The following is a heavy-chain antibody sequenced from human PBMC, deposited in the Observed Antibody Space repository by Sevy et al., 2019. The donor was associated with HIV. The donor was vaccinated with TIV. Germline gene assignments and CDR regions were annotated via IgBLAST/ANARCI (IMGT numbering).Heavy chain of an antibody. Sequence: GGSLRLSCAASGFTVSSNYMSWVRQAPGKGLEWVSVIYSGGSTYYADSVKGRFTISRDNSKNTLYLQMNSLRAEDTAVYYCAKGVVVTFLDYWGQGTLVTVSS. V-gene: IGHV3-53*01. CDR1: GFTVSSNY. CDR2: IYSGGST. J-gene: IGHJ4*02. D-gene: IGHD3-22*01. CDR3: AKGVVVTFLDY.